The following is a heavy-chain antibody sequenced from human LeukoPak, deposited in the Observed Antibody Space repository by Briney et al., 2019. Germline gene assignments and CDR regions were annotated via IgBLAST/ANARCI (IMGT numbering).Heavy chain of an antibody. J-gene: IGHJ6*02. V-gene: IGHV4-30-4*08. CDR1: GFTFSSYA. CDR2: IYYSGST. CDR3: ARAGTAYYYYGMDV. D-gene: IGHD6-13*01. Sequence: LRLSCAASGFTFSSYAMSSIRQPPGKGLEWIGYIYYSGSTYYNPSLKSRVTISVDTSKNQFSLKLSSVTAADTAVYYCARAGTAYYYYGMDVWGQGTTVTVSS.